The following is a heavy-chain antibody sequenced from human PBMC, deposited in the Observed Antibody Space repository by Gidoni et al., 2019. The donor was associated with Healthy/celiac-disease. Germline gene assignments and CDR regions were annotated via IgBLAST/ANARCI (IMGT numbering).Heavy chain of an antibody. CDR1: GGSFSGYY. CDR2: INHSGST. V-gene: IGHV4-34*01. J-gene: IGHJ4*02. Sequence: QVQLQQWVPGLLMPSETLSLTCPVYGGSFSGYYWSWIRQPPGKGLEWIGEINHSGSTNYNPSLKSRVTISVDTSKNQFSLKLSSVTAADTAVYYCARGGDILTTRYYFDYWGQGTLVTVSS. D-gene: IGHD3-9*01. CDR3: ARGGDILTTRYYFDY.